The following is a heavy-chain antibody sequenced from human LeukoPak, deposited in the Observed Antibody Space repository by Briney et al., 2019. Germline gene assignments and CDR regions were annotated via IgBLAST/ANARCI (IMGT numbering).Heavy chain of an antibody. CDR3: ARTAPFFDY. CDR2: IFPGDSDT. V-gene: IGHV5-51*01. J-gene: IGHJ4*02. CDR1: GYSFTSYY. Sequence: GESLKISCKGSGYSFTSYYIVWVRQMPGKGLEWMGIIFPGDSDTRYSPSFQGQVTFSADKSINTAYLQWSGLKASDTAMYYCARTAPFFDYWGQGTLVTVSS.